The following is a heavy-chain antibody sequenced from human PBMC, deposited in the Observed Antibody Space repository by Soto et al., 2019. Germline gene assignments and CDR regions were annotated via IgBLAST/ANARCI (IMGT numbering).Heavy chain of an antibody. Sequence: SETLSLTCSVSGGSINYNSYYWGWIRQPPGKGLEWVGGIFYTGTTYYSPSLKDRVTVSVDTSKNSFSLNLTSVTAADTAVYFCARLVVVAPVANAWGQGTLVTVSS. V-gene: IGHV4-39*02. CDR1: GGSINYNSYY. CDR3: ARLVVVAPVANA. J-gene: IGHJ5*02. CDR2: IFYTGTT. D-gene: IGHD2-2*01.